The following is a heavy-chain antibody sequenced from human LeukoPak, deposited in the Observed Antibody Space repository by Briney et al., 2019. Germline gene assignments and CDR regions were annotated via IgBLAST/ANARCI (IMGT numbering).Heavy chain of an antibody. J-gene: IGHJ4*02. V-gene: IGHV4-30-4*01. CDR3: ARVRDTAMAPAFDY. D-gene: IGHD5-18*01. CDR1: GGSISSGDYY. Sequence: PSQTLSLTCTVSGGSISSGDYYWSWIRQPPGKGLEWIGYIYYSGSTYYNPSLKSRVTISVDTSKNQFSLKLSSVTAADTAVYYCARVRDTAMAPAFDYWGQGTLVTVSS. CDR2: IYYSGST.